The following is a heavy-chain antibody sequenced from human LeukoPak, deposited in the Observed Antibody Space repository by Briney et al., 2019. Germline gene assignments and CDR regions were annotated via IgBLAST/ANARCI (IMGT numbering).Heavy chain of an antibody. Sequence: GGSLRLSCAASGFTFSSYSMNWVRQAPGKGLEWVSSISSSGSYISYADSVKGRFTISRDSAKNSLYLQMSSLRAEDTAVYYCAREVDYVFDFRGQGTLVTVSS. J-gene: IGHJ4*02. CDR2: ISSSGSYI. CDR3: AREVDYVFDF. V-gene: IGHV3-21*01. CDR1: GFTFSSYS. D-gene: IGHD4-17*01.